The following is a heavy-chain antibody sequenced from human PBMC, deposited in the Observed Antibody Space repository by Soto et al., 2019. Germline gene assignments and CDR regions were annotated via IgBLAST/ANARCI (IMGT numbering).Heavy chain of an antibody. D-gene: IGHD6-13*01. CDR1: GGSFRGYY. V-gene: IGHV4-34*01. Sequence: PSETLSLTCAVYGGSFRGYYWSWIRQPPGKGLEWIGEINHSGSTNYNPSLKSRGTISVDTSKNQFSLKLSSVTAADTAVYYCARGMHSSSWYNYYYYGMDVWGQGTTVTVSS. CDR2: INHSGST. J-gene: IGHJ6*02. CDR3: ARGMHSSSWYNYYYYGMDV.